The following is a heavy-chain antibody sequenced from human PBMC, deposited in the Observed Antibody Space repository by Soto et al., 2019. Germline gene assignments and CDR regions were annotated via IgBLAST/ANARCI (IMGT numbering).Heavy chain of an antibody. D-gene: IGHD7-27*01. CDR3: ARHSGDRTGDWFDP. CDR1: GYSFTNYW. V-gene: IGHV5-51*01. J-gene: IGHJ5*02. CDR2: IYPGDSDT. Sequence: PGESLKISCRGSGYSFTNYWIAWVRQMPGRGLEWMGIIYPGDSDTRYSPSFQGQITISADKFISTAYLQWSSLKASDTAMYYCARHSGDRTGDWFDPWGQGTLVTVSS.